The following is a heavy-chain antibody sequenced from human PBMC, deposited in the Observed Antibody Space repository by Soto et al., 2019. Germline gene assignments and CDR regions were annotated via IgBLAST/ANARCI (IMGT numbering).Heavy chain of an antibody. CDR2: IIPIFGTA. J-gene: IGHJ6*02. CDR3: ARGTIAAAGIPYYYGMDV. Sequence: QVQLVQSGAEVKKPGSSVKVSCKASGGTFSSYAISWVRQAPGQGLEWMGGIIPIFGTANYAQKFQGRVTITADESMSTAYMELSSLRSEDTAVYYCARGTIAAAGIPYYYGMDVWGQGTTVTVS. D-gene: IGHD6-13*01. V-gene: IGHV1-69*01. CDR1: GGTFSSYA.